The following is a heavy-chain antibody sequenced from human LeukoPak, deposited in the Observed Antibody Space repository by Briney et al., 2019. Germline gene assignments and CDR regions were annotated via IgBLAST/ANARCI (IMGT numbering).Heavy chain of an antibody. Sequence: GSLRLSCAASGFTFSNYAMSWVRQAPGKGLEWVSTISGGGITTHYADSAKGRFTISRDNSKNTMFLQMNSLRAEDTAVYYCARVMVIAAAGTVFDAFDIWGQGTMVTVSS. V-gene: IGHV3-23*01. J-gene: IGHJ3*02. CDR3: ARVMVIAAAGTVFDAFDI. D-gene: IGHD6-13*01. CDR1: GFTFSNYA. CDR2: ISGGGITT.